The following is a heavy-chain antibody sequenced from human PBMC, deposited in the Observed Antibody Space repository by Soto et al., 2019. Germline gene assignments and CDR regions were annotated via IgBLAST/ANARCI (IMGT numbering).Heavy chain of an antibody. V-gene: IGHV1-69*01. CDR2: IIPKLGSA. CDR1: GGGNLRDYR. J-gene: IGHJ4*02. D-gene: IGHD3-10*01. CDR3: ARGGAGSNFGAVY. Sequence: QVQLVQSGAEVKEPGSSVKVSCKASGGGNLRDYRTTWVRRAPGQGLEWMGGIIPKLGSANYAQKCQGRVTITADESTNSVEMELRSLRSDDTAVYYCARGGAGSNFGAVYWGQGTPVTVSS.